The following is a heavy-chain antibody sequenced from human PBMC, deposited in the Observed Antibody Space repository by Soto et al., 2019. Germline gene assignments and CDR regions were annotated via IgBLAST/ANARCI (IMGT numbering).Heavy chain of an antibody. CDR3: AKATQMYDILTGSHLDC. V-gene: IGHV3-23*01. CDR2: ISGSGGST. Sequence: GGSLRLSCAASGFTFSSYAMSWVRQAPGKGLEWVSGISGSGGSTYYADSVKGRFTISRDNSKNTLYLQMNSLRAEDTAVYYCAKATQMYDILTGSHLDCWGQGTLVTVSS. D-gene: IGHD3-9*01. J-gene: IGHJ4*02. CDR1: GFTFSSYA.